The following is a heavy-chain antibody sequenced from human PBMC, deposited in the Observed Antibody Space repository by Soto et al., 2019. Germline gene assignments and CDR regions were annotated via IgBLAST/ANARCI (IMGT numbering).Heavy chain of an antibody. CDR3: ARGRPVRNYAADSSDYFYFFDY. Sequence: PSETLSLTCTVSGDSISTVYGGWMRQSPGKERDWIGDVYYTGSTNYNPSLKSRVTISVYRSKNQSSLELTSANAADTAVYYCARGRPVRNYAADSSDYFYFFDYCGQGTQGTV. V-gene: IGHV4-59*01. D-gene: IGHD3-22*01. J-gene: IGHJ4*02. CDR1: GDSISTVY. CDR2: VYYTGST.